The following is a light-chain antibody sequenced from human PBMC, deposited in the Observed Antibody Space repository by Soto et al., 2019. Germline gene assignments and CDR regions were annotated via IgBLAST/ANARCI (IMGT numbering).Light chain of an antibody. Sequence: EIVLTQSPATLSLSPGERATLSCRASQSVSSYLAWYQQKPGQAPRLLMYDVSNRATGIPASFSGSGSGTDFTLTINSIEPEDFAVYYCQQRSSWPWTFGQGTKVDIK. J-gene: IGKJ1*01. CDR2: DVS. CDR3: QQRSSWPWT. CDR1: QSVSSY. V-gene: IGKV3-11*01.